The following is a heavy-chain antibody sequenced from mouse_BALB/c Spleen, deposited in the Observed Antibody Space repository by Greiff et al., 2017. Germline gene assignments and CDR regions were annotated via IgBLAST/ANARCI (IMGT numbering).Heavy chain of an antibody. J-gene: IGHJ2*01. CDR1: GYSFTSNY. Sequence: VQLQQSGPELVKPGASVKISCKASGYSFTSNYIHWVKQRPGQGLEWIGWIFPGSGNTKYNEKFKGKATLTADTSSSTAYMQLSSLTSEDSAVYFCARSLHYYGLDYWGQGTTLTVSS. CDR2: IFPGSGNT. CDR3: ARSLHYYGLDY. D-gene: IGHD1-2*01. V-gene: IGHV1-66*01.